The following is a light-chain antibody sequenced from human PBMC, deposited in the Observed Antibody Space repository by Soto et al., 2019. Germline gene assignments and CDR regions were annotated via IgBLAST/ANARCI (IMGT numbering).Light chain of an antibody. Sequence: DIQMTQSPSSLSASVGDRVTITCRASQGIRNYLAWYQQKQGKVPKLLIYVTSTLQSGVPSRFSGSGSGTDFTLTIRSLQPEDVGTYYCQKFDHAPRTFGQVTKV. J-gene: IGKJ1*01. CDR3: QKFDHAPRT. CDR2: VTS. CDR1: QGIRNY. V-gene: IGKV1-27*01.